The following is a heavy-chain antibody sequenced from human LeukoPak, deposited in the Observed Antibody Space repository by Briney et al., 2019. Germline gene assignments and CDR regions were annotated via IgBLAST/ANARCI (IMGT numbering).Heavy chain of an antibody. V-gene: IGHV4-59*08. Sequence: SETLSLTCTVSGGSMDNYYWSWIRQPPGKGLEWIGYLYHSGSTNYNPSLNSRVTISVDTSKNQFSLKLNSVTAADTAVYFCARQALAVAGAYWFFDLWGRGTLVPVSS. D-gene: IGHD6-19*01. J-gene: IGHJ2*01. CDR1: GGSMDNYY. CDR3: ARQALAVAGAYWFFDL. CDR2: LYHSGST.